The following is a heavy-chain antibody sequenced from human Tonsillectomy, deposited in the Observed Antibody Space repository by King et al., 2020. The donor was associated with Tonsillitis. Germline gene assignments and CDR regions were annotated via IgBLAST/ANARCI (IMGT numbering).Heavy chain of an antibody. Sequence: VQLLESGGGLFQPGGPLRLSCAASVFTFSTYWMHWVRQAPGKGLVWVSRINGDGSSTSYADSVKGRFTISRDNAKNTLSLQMNSPRAEDTAVYYCARAPPGNYYYYMDVWGKGTTVTVSS. CDR2: INGDGSST. J-gene: IGHJ6*03. D-gene: IGHD1-26*01. CDR3: ARAPPGNYYYYMDV. CDR1: VFTFSTYW. V-gene: IGHV3-74*01.